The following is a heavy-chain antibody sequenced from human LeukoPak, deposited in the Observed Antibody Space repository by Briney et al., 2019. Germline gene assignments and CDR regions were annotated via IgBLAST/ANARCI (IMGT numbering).Heavy chain of an antibody. CDR1: GYTFTSYG. J-gene: IGHJ6*03. D-gene: IGHD3-16*01. CDR3: ARGVGGGWPYYYYYMDV. V-gene: IGHV1-18*01. Sequence: ASVKVSCKASGYTFTSYGISWVRQAPGQGLEWMGWISAYNGNTNYAQKLQGRVTMTTDTSTSTAYMELRSLRSDDKAVYYCARGVGGGWPYYYYYMDVWGKGTTVTISS. CDR2: ISAYNGNT.